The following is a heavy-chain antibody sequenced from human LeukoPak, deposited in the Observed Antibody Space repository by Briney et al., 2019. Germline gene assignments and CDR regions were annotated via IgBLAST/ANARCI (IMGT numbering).Heavy chain of an antibody. Sequence: GASVKVSSKASGYTFTGYYMHWVRQAPGQGLEWMGWINPNSGGTNYAQKFQGRVTMTRDTSISTAYMELSRLRSDETAVYYCASSYYERNGYYYGYWGQGNLVTVTS. J-gene: IGHJ4*02. D-gene: IGHD3-22*01. V-gene: IGHV1-2*02. CDR1: GYTFTGYY. CDR3: ASSYYERNGYYYGY. CDR2: INPNSGGT.